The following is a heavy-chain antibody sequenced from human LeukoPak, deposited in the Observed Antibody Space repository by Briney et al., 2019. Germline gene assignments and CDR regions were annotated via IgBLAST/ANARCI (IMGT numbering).Heavy chain of an antibody. V-gene: IGHV3-30*18. CDR2: ISYDGSNK. J-gene: IGHJ4*02. Sequence: PGGSLRLSCAASGFTFDDYAMHWVRQAPGKGLEWVAVISYDGSNKYYADSVKGRFTISRDNSKNTLYLQMNSLRAEDTAVYYCAKDPLLYDSSGYYSYYFDYWGQGTLVTVSS. D-gene: IGHD3-22*01. CDR3: AKDPLLYDSSGYYSYYFDY. CDR1: GFTFDDYA.